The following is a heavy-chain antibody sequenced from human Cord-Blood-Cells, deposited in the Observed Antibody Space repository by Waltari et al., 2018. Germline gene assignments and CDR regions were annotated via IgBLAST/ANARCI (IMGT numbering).Heavy chain of an antibody. D-gene: IGHD3-10*01. CDR3: ATSRYYYGSGSYNPDY. V-gene: IGHV1-24*01. CDR2: FDPEDGET. CDR1: GYTLTELS. Sequence: QVQLVQSGAEVKKPGASVKVSCKVSGYTLTELSMHWVRQAPGKGLEWMGGFDPEDGETIYAQKFQGRVTMTEVTSTDTAYMELSSLRSEDTAVYYCATSRYYYGSGSYNPDYWGQGTLVTVSS. J-gene: IGHJ4*02.